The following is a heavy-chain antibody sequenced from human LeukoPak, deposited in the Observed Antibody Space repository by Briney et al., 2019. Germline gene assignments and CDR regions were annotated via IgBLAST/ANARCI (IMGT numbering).Heavy chain of an antibody. CDR2: INPSNGGA. D-gene: IGHD2-2*02. V-gene: IGHV1-2*06. J-gene: IGHJ4*02. Sequence: ASVKVSCKASGYIFTGYHIHWVRQAPGQGLEWMGRINPSNGGASYAQKFQGRVIMTRDTSISTAYMEVSSLRSDDTAIYYCARDRVGCSSSSCYIDYWGQGMLVTVSS. CDR3: ARDRVGCSSSSCYIDY. CDR1: GYIFTGYH.